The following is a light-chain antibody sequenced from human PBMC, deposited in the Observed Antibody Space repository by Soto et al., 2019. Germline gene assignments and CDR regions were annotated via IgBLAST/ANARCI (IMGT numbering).Light chain of an antibody. J-gene: IGLJ1*01. V-gene: IGLV2-14*01. CDR1: SGDIGGYNY. Sequence: QSVLTQPASVSGSPGQSITISCSGTSGDIGGYNYVSWYQQHPGRAPKLLIYEVTNRPSGVSDRFYASKSGNTASLTISRLQAEDEAHYYCCSSTGISTLLFATGTKVTVL. CDR3: CSSTGISTLL. CDR2: EVT.